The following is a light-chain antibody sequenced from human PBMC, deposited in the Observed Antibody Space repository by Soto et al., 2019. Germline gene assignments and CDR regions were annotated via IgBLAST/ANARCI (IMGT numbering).Light chain of an antibody. V-gene: IGKV3-15*01. J-gene: IGKJ4*02. Sequence: EVVMTQAPATLSVSPGERATLSCRASQFVSTNLAWYQQKPGQAPRLLIYSASTRATGIPARFSGSGSGTEFTLTSSSLQSEDSAVYYCQQFNNWPPLTFGGGTKVEIK. CDR3: QQFNNWPPLT. CDR2: SAS. CDR1: QFVSTN.